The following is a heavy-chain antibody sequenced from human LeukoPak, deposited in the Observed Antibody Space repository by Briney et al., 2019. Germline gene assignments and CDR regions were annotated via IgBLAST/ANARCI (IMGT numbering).Heavy chain of an antibody. V-gene: IGHV4-39*07. D-gene: IGHD3-3*01. CDR3: ARAPPKNYDFWSGYHPFDY. Sequence: PSETLSLTCTVSGDSVSSSNFFWGWIRQPPGKGLEWIGSFHYGGSAFYNPSLKSRVTISVDTSKNQFSLKLSSVTAADTAVYYCARAPPKNYDFWSGYHPFDYWGQGTLVTVSS. CDR1: GDSVSSSNFF. J-gene: IGHJ4*02. CDR2: FHYGGSA.